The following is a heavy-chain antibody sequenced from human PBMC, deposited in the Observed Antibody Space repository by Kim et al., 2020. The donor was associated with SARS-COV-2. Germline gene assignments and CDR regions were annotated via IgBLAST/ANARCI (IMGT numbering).Heavy chain of an antibody. CDR3: ATGYCSSTSCFSQPDY. Sequence: SVKVSCKASGGTFSSYAISWVRQAPGQGLEWMGGIIPIFGTANYAQKFQGRVTITADESTSTAYMELSSLRSEDTAVYYCATGYCSSTSCFSQPDYWGQGTLVTVSS. CDR2: IIPIFGTA. V-gene: IGHV1-69*13. D-gene: IGHD2-2*01. J-gene: IGHJ4*02. CDR1: GGTFSSYA.